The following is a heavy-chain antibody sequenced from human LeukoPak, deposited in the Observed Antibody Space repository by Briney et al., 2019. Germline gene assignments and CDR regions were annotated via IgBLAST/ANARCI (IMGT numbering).Heavy chain of an antibody. CDR1: GFTFSSYW. CDR3: ARARNYYYGSGSYYRFAFDI. Sequence: GGSLRLSCAASGFTFSSYWMHWVRQAPGKGLVWVSRINSDGSSTSYADSVKGRFTISRDNAKNTLYLQMNSLRAEDTAVYYCARARNYYYGSGSYYRFAFDIWGQGTMVTVSS. CDR2: INSDGSST. D-gene: IGHD3-10*01. J-gene: IGHJ3*02. V-gene: IGHV3-74*01.